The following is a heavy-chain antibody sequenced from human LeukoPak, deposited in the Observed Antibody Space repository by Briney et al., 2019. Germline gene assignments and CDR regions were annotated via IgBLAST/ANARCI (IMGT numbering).Heavy chain of an antibody. CDR1: GDSINNYY. D-gene: IGHD3-3*01. Sequence: SETLSLTCTVSGDSINNYYWNWIRQPPGKGLEWIGYIYFHGSTNYNPSLKSRVTILVDPSKNQFSLSLNSVTAADTAVYYCARGTYYNFWSGEGLFDFWGQGTLVTVSS. CDR3: ARGTYYNFWSGEGLFDF. J-gene: IGHJ4*02. CDR2: IYFHGST. V-gene: IGHV4-59*01.